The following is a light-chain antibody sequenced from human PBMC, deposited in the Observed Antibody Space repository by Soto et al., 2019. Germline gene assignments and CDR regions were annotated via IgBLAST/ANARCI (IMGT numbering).Light chain of an antibody. CDR3: QVWDIMADNYV. CDR1: NIGDKR. Sequence: SSELNQPPSVSVAPEKTATITCGGDNIGDKRVHWYRQKPGQAPVLLISYDSDRPSGIPERFSGSNSGNTATLTISRVEAVDEADYYCQVWDIMADNYVFGGGTKVTVL. CDR2: YDS. J-gene: IGLJ1*01. V-gene: IGLV3-21*04.